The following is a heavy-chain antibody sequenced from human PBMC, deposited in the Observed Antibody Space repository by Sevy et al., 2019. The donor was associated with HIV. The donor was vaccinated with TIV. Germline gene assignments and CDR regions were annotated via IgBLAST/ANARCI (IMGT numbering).Heavy chain of an antibody. CDR3: ARDGASSSGWHQSYYYGMDV. D-gene: IGHD6-19*01. J-gene: IGHJ6*02. CDR2: ISSSGRII. Sequence: GGSLRLSCAASGFILTDYYMSWIRQAPGKGLEWVSYISSSGRIIYYSDSVKARFTISRDNAKSSLFLQMDSLRVEDTAVYYCARDGASSSGWHQSYYYGMDVWGQGTTVTVSS. CDR1: GFILTDYY. V-gene: IGHV3-11*01.